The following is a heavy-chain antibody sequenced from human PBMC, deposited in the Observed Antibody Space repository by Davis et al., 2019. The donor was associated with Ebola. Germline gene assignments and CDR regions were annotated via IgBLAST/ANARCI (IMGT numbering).Heavy chain of an antibody. V-gene: IGHV3-11*06. D-gene: IGHD5-12*01. Sequence: PGGSLRLSCAASGFTFSDYYMSWIRQAPGKGLEWVSYISSSSSYIYYADSVKGRFTISRDNAKNSLYLQMNSLRAEDTAVYYCARMSSIVATTSSGYWGQGTLVTVSS. CDR2: ISSSSSYI. CDR3: ARMSSIVATTSSGY. CDR1: GFTFSDYY. J-gene: IGHJ4*02.